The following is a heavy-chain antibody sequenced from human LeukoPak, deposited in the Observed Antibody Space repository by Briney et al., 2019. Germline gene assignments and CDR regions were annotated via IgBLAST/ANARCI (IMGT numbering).Heavy chain of an antibody. CDR1: GFTFSSYA. Sequence: SGGSLRLSCAASGFTFSSYAMSWVRQAPGKGLEWVSAISGSGGSTYYADSVKGRFTISRDNSKNTLYLQMNSLRAEDTAVYYCAKWYYDFWSGYLHYYYYYYMDVWGKGTTVTVSS. V-gene: IGHV3-23*01. J-gene: IGHJ6*03. CDR2: ISGSGGST. D-gene: IGHD3-3*01. CDR3: AKWYYDFWSGYLHYYYYYYMDV.